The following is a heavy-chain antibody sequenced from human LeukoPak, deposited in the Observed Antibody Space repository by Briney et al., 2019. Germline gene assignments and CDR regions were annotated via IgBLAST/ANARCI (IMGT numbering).Heavy chain of an antibody. D-gene: IGHD6-19*01. CDR2: INPNSGGT. J-gene: IGHJ4*02. Sequence: ASVKVSCKASGYTFTGYYMHWVRQAPGQGLEWMGWINPNSGGTNYAQKFQGRVTMTRDTSISTAYMELSSLRAEDTAVYYCARPNSGDSGWYGPDYWGQGTLVTVSS. CDR3: ARPNSGDSGWYGPDY. V-gene: IGHV1-2*02. CDR1: GYTFTGYY.